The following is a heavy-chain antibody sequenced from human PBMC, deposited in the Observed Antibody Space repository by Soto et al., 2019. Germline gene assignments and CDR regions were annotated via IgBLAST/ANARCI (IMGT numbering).Heavy chain of an antibody. CDR1: GFTFSSYS. CDR2: ISSSSSTI. J-gene: IGHJ4*02. V-gene: IGHV3-48*02. CDR3: AREKSYDRSGPTYDY. Sequence: GGSLRLSCAASGFTFSSYSMNWVRQAPGKGLEWVSYISSSSSTIYYADSVKGRFTISRDNAKNSLYLQMNSLRDEDTAVYYCAREKSYDRSGPTYDYWGQGTLVTVSS. D-gene: IGHD3-22*01.